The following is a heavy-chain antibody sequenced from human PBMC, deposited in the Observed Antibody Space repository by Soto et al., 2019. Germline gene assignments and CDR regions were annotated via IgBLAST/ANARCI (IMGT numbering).Heavy chain of an antibody. D-gene: IGHD3-22*01. CDR3: ASHYYASYGSHAFDI. CDR2: IYRSGSA. Sequence: SETLSLTCAVSGGSITSNNWWSWVRQPPGKRLEWIGEIYRSGSANYNPSLKSRVTMSVDKSKNQFSLKVNSLTAADTAVYYCASHYYASYGSHAFDIWGQGTMV. CDR1: GGSITSNNW. J-gene: IGHJ3*02. V-gene: IGHV4-4*02.